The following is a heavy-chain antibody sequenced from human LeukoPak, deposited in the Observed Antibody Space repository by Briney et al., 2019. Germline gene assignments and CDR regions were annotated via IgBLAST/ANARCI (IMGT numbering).Heavy chain of an antibody. J-gene: IGHJ4*02. Sequence: GGSLRLSCAASGFTFSSSYSMNWVRQAPGKGLEWVAHISLTTTTVSYADSAKGRFTMSRDNAKNSLFLQMNSLRAEDTAAYYCARDGDWAFDYWGQGTLVTVSS. CDR2: ISLTTTTV. CDR3: ARDGDWAFDY. CDR1: GFTFSSSYS. D-gene: IGHD2-21*02. V-gene: IGHV3-48*01.